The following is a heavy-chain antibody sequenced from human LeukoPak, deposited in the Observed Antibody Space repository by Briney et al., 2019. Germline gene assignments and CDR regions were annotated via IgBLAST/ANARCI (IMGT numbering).Heavy chain of an antibody. J-gene: IGHJ4*02. CDR2: ISYDGSNK. CDR3: ARDGTYGRFDY. Sequence: GRSLRLSCAASGFTFSSYAMHWVRQAPGKGLEWVAVISYDGSNKYYADSVKGRFTISRDNAKSTLYLQMSSLRVEDTAVYYCARDGTYGRFDYWGLGNLVTVSS. CDR1: GFTFSSYA. V-gene: IGHV3-30*04. D-gene: IGHD2-21*01.